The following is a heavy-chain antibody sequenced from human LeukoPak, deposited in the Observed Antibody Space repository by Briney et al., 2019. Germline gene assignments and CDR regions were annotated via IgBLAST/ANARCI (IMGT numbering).Heavy chain of an antibody. J-gene: IGHJ4*02. CDR1: GFTLSSYA. D-gene: IGHD4-17*01. CDR2: ISSNGGST. Sequence: GGSLRLSCAASGFTLSSYAMHWVRQAPGKGLEYVSAISSNGGSTYYANSVKGRFTISRDNSKNTLYLQMGSLRAEDMAVYYCARTTVTTFRGRYYFDYWGQGTLVTVSS. CDR3: ARTTVTTFRGRYYFDY. V-gene: IGHV3-64*01.